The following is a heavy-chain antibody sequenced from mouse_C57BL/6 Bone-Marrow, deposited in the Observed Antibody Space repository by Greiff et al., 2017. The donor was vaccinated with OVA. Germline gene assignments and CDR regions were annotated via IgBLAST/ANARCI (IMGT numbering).Heavy chain of an antibody. CDR2: ISSGSSTI. Sequence: EVMLVESGGGLVKPGGSLKLSCAASGFTFSDYGMHWVRQAPEKGLEWVAYISSGSSTIYYADTVKGRFTISRDNAKNTLFLQLTSLRSEDTAVYYGARWDPSLYWYCGVGGTGTTVTVSA. D-gene: IGHD4-1*01. J-gene: IGHJ1*03. CDR3: ARWDPSLYWYCGV. CDR1: GFTFSDYG. V-gene: IGHV5-17*01.